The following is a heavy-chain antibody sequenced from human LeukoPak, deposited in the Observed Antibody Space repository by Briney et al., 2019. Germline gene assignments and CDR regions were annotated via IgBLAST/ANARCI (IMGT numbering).Heavy chain of an antibody. V-gene: IGHV3-23*01. D-gene: IGHD6-19*01. CDR3: AKVGVAVAGVIDY. CDR2: VNSRSDNI. CDR1: GFSFSGYA. Sequence: GGSLRLSCAASGFSFSGYAMSWVRQAPGKGLEWVSSVNSRSDNIHYADSVKGRFTISRDSSKNTLYLQMNSLRAEDTAVYYCAKVGVAVAGVIDYWGQGTLVTVSS. J-gene: IGHJ4*02.